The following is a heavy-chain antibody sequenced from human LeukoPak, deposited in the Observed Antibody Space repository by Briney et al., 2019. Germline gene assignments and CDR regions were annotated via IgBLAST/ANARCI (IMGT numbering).Heavy chain of an antibody. CDR2: IYHSGST. D-gene: IGHD1-14*01. CDR1: GGSLSSSNW. CDR3: ARDNPDQYYYDGMDV. V-gene: IGHV4-4*02. Sequence: SGTLSLTCAVSGGSLSSSNWWSWVRPPPGKGLEWTGEIYHSGSTNYNPSLKSRVTMSVDKSKNQFSLKLSSVTAADTAVYYCARDNPDQYYYDGMDVWGKGTTVTVSS. J-gene: IGHJ6*04.